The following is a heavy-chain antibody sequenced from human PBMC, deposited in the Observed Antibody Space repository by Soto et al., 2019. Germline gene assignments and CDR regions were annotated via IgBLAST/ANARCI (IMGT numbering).Heavy chain of an antibody. CDR2: IYYSGST. V-gene: IGHV4-59*11. CDR3: ARGNYDYVWGSYRYTSFDY. CDR1: GTSITSHY. Sequence: TSETLSLTCNVSGTSITSHYWSWLRQPPGKRLEWMGYIYYSGSTNYNPSLKSRVTISVDMSKNQFSLKLSSVTAADTAVYYCARGNYDYVWGSYRYTSFDYWGQGTLVTVSS. D-gene: IGHD3-16*02. J-gene: IGHJ4*02.